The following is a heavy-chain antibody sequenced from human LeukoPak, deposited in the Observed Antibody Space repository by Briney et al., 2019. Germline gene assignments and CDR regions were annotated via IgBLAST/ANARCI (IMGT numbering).Heavy chain of an antibody. J-gene: IGHJ4*02. D-gene: IGHD3-10*01. Sequence: GGSLRLSCAASGLTFSSYAMSWVRQAPGKGLEWVSAISGSGGSTYYADSVKGRFTISRDNSKNTLYLQMNSLRAEDTAVYYCAKGNHLYYYGLGYWGQGTLVTVSS. CDR2: ISGSGGST. CDR3: AKGNHLYYYGLGY. CDR1: GLTFSSYA. V-gene: IGHV3-23*01.